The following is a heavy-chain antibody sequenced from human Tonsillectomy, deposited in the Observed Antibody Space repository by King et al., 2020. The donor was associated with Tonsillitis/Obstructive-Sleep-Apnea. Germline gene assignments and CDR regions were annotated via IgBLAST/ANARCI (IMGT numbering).Heavy chain of an antibody. Sequence: DVQLVESGAEVKKSGESLRISCKGSGYSFTKYWISWVRQMPGKGLEWMGRIDPSDSYVNYNPSFRGHVTISADKSISTAYLQWSSLKASDTAVYYCARLVDTAMDSDPYYGMDVWGQGTTVTVSS. CDR2: IDPSDSYV. D-gene: IGHD5-18*01. CDR1: GYSFTKYW. J-gene: IGHJ6*02. V-gene: IGHV5-10-1*03. CDR3: ARLVDTAMDSDPYYGMDV.